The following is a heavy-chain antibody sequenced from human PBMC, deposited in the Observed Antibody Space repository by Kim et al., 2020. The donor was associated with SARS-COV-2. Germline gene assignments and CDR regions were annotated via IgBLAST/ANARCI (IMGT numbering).Heavy chain of an antibody. CDR2: INHSGST. CDR3: ARASRVYYDILTGYYIPKRGIYFDY. D-gene: IGHD3-9*01. Sequence: SETLSLTCAVYGGSFSGYYWSWIRQPPGKGLEWIGEINHSGSTNYNPSLKSRVTISVDTSKNQFSLKLSSVTAADTAVYYCARASRVYYDILTGYYIPKRGIYFDYWGQGTLVTVSS. V-gene: IGHV4-34*01. J-gene: IGHJ4*02. CDR1: GGSFSGYY.